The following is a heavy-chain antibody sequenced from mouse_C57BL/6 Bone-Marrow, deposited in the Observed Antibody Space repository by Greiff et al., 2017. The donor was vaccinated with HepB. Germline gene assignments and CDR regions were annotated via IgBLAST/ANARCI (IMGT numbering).Heavy chain of an antibody. CDR3: TTPLYYGKEDRD. CDR1: GFNIKDDY. CDR2: IDPENGDT. D-gene: IGHD1-1*01. J-gene: IGHJ3*01. V-gene: IGHV14-4*01. Sequence: VHVKQSGAELVRPGASVKLSCTASGFNIKDDYMHWVKQRPEQGLEWIGWIDPENGDTEYASKFQGKATITADTSSNTAYLQLSSLTSEDTAVYYCTTPLYYGKEDRDWGQGTLVTVSA.